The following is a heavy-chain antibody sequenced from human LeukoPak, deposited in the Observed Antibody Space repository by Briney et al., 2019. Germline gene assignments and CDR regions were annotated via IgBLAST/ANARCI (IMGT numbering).Heavy chain of an antibody. J-gene: IGHJ5*02. Sequence: KPSETLSLTCTVSGGSISSYYWGWIRQPPGKGLEWIGSIYYGGSTYYNPSLKSRVTISVDTSKNQFSLKLSSVTAADTAVYYCARHPFVVVPAATGFDPWGQGTLATVSS. D-gene: IGHD2-2*01. CDR3: ARHPFVVVPAATGFDP. CDR2: IYYGGST. V-gene: IGHV4-39*01. CDR1: GGSISSYY.